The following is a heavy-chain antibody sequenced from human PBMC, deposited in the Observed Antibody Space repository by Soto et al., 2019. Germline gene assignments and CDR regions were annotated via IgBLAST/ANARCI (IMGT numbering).Heavy chain of an antibody. CDR3: AKGRGTIVVTDAYDI. Sequence: HPGGSLRLSCGVSGFSFDDYTMHWVRQAPGKGPEWVASLSWNSGFSGYADSVKGRFTISRDNAQSSVHLQMNNLRTEDTALYYCAKGRGTIVVTDAYDIWGQGTMVTVSS. D-gene: IGHD3-22*01. CDR2: LSWNSGFS. V-gene: IGHV3-9*01. CDR1: GFSFDDYT. J-gene: IGHJ3*02.